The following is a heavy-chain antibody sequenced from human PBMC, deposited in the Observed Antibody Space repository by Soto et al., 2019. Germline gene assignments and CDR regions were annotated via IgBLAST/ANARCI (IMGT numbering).Heavy chain of an antibody. V-gene: IGHV1-3*01. J-gene: IGHJ2*01. Sequence: APVKVSCKVSGDSLNELAMHWVRPAPGQRLELMGGINAGNGNTKYSQKFQGRVTITRDTSASTAYMELSSLRSEDTAVYYWARGGSLYWYFDLWGRGTLVTVS. CDR2: INAGNGNT. CDR1: GDSLNELA. D-gene: IGHD1-26*01. CDR3: ARGGSLYWYFDL.